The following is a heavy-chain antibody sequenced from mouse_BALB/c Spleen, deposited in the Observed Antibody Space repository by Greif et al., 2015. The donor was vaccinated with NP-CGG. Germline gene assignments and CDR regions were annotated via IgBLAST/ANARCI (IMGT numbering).Heavy chain of an antibody. CDR2: ISYSGST. Sequence: EVKVVESGPGLVKPSQSLSLTCTVTGYSITSDYAWNWIRQFPGNKLEWMGYISYSGSTSYNPSLKSRISITRDTSKNQFFLQLNSVTTEDTATYHCAREGGYYGSSYYAMDYWGQGTSVTVSS. CDR3: AREGGYYGSSYYAMDY. D-gene: IGHD1-1*01. V-gene: IGHV3-2*02. J-gene: IGHJ4*01. CDR1: GYSITSDYA.